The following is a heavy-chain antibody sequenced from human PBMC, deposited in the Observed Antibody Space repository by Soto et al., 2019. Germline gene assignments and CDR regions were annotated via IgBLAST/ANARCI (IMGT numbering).Heavy chain of an antibody. V-gene: IGHV3-23*01. Sequence: EVQLLQSGGGLVRPGGSLRLSCAASGFTFSSFAMTWVRQAPGKGLEWVSSLSGAGDDTYYADSVKGRFTISRDNSKNTLSLQMSSLRAEDTAVYYCVRGGHGSGSYLGSSWGQGILVTVSS. J-gene: IGHJ5*02. CDR2: LSGAGDDT. D-gene: IGHD3-10*01. CDR1: GFTFSSFA. CDR3: VRGGHGSGSYLGSS.